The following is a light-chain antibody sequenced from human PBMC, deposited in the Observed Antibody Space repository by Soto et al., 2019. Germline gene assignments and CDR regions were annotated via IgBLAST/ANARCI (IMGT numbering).Light chain of an antibody. V-gene: IGKV3-20*01. J-gene: IGKJ4*01. CDR3: QQYGSSHQLT. CDR2: GAS. CDR1: QSVSSSY. Sequence: EIVLTQSPGTLSLSPGERATLSCRASQSVSSSYLAWYQQKPGQAPRLLIYGASSRATGIPDRFSGSGSGTDFTLTISRLEPEDFAVYYCQQYGSSHQLTFGGGTKV.